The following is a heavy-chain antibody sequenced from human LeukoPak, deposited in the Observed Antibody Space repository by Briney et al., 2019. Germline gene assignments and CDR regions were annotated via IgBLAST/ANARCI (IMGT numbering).Heavy chain of an antibody. J-gene: IGHJ4*02. CDR1: GFTFSRPA. CDR3: AKQLGYCSDGSCYFPY. D-gene: IGHD2-15*01. Sequence: GSLRLSCAASGFTFSRPAMSWVRQAPGKGLEWVSAISNNGGYTYYADSVQGRFTISRDNSKSTLCLQMNSLRAEDTAVYYCAKQLGYCSDGSCYFPYWGQGTLVTVSS. CDR2: ISNNGGYT. V-gene: IGHV3-23*01.